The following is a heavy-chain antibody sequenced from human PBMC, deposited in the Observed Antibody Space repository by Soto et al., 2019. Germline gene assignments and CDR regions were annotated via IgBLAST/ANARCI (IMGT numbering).Heavy chain of an antibody. Sequence: ASLKVSCKASGYTFTTYAMHWVRQAPGQRPEWMGWIHAGNGNTKYSQNFQGRVTITRDTSASTAYMELSSLRSEDTAVYYCARESGSSGWYYIDYWGQGTLVNVSS. CDR3: ARESGSSGWYYIDY. CDR2: IHAGNGNT. CDR1: GYTFTTYA. D-gene: IGHD6-19*01. J-gene: IGHJ4*02. V-gene: IGHV1-3*01.